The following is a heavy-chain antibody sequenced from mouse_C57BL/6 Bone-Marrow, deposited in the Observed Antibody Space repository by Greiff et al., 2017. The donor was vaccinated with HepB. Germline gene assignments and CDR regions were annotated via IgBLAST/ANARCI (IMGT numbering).Heavy chain of an antibody. D-gene: IGHD1-1*01. Sequence: EVQLQQSGAELVRPGASVKLSCTASGFNIKDYYMHWVKRRPEQGLEWIGRIDPEDGDTEYAPKFQGKATMTADTSSNTAYLQLSSLTSEDTAVYYCTSPLLRYPLGFDVWGTGTTVTVSS. V-gene: IGHV14-1*01. J-gene: IGHJ1*03. CDR1: GFNIKDYY. CDR2: IDPEDGDT. CDR3: TSPLLRYPLGFDV.